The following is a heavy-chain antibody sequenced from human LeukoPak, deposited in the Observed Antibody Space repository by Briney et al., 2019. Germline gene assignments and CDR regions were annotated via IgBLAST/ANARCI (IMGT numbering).Heavy chain of an antibody. CDR2: INSDGSNI. CDR3: VRCSGWPGY. V-gene: IGHV3-74*01. CDR1: GFTLSSYW. Sequence: PGGSLRLSCAASGFTLSSYWMHWVRQAPGEGLVWVSRINSDGSNINYADSVKGRFTISRDNAKNTLYLQMNSLRVEDTAVYYCVRCSGWPGYWGQGTMVTVSS. D-gene: IGHD6-19*01. J-gene: IGHJ4*02.